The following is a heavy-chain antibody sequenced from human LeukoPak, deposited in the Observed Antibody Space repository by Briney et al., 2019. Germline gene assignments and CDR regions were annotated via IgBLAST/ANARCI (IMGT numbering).Heavy chain of an antibody. J-gene: IGHJ4*02. CDR3: VKGGFTYYDD. V-gene: IGHV3-23*01. Sequence: GGSLRLSCAASGFTFDYSAMTWVRQAPEKGLEWVSTINTGDITFYANSVKGRFTISRDNSKNALFLQINSLRAEDTAIYYCVKGGFTYYDDWGQGTLVTVSS. D-gene: IGHD3-22*01. CDR1: GFTFDYSA. CDR2: INTGDIT.